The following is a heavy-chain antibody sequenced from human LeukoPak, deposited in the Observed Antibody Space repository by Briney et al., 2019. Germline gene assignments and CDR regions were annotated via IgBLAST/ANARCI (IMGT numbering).Heavy chain of an antibody. D-gene: IGHD2-15*01. J-gene: IGHJ4*02. CDR2: IGGDGMT. Sequence: PGGSLRLSCAASGFSFYTNAMSWVRQAPGKGLEWVSGIGGDGMTHYAPSVKGRFTISRDNAKNSLYLQMDSLRAEDTAVYYCVSQEVVPHWGQGTLVSVSS. V-gene: IGHV3-23*01. CDR3: VSQEVVPH. CDR1: GFSFYTNA.